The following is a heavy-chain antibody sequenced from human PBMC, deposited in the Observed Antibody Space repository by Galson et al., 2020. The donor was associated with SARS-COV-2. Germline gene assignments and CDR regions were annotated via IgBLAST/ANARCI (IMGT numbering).Heavy chain of an antibody. J-gene: IGHJ5*02. D-gene: IGHD4-4*01. CDR1: GGSFSGFY. V-gene: IGHV4-34*01. Sequence: SETLSLTCAVSGGSFSGFYWSWIRQAPGEGLEWIGHISHFGSTNYNPSLKSRVTISFDTSQNQFSLRLIPVTAADTGVYYCAREAYSEFDPWGQGTLVTVSP. CDR2: ISHFGST. CDR3: AREAYSEFDP.